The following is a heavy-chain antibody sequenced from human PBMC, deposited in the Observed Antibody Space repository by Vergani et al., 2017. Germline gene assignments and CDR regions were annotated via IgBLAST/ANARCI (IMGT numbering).Heavy chain of an antibody. D-gene: IGHD1-26*01. CDR3: AKDMIGVGATTLDY. J-gene: IGHJ4*02. CDR2: IRYDGSNK. CDR1: GFTFSSYG. Sequence: QVQLVESGGGVVQPGRSLRLSCAASGFTFSSYGMHWVRQAPGKGLEWVAFIRYDGSNKYYADSVKGRFTISRDNSKNTLYLQMNSLRAEDTAVYYCAKDMIGVGATTLDYWGQGTLVTVSS. V-gene: IGHV3-30*02.